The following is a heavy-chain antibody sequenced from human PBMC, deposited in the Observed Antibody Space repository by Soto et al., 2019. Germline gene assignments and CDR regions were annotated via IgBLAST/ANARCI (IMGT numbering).Heavy chain of an antibody. J-gene: IGHJ2*01. CDR1: GGTFSSYA. D-gene: IGHD2-15*01. Sequence: QVQLVQSGAEVKKPGSSVKVSCKASGGTFSSYAISWVRQAPGQGLEWMGGIIPIFGTANYEQKFQCRVTITADESTSTAYMGLSSLRSEDTAVYYCARVVTVVKSFHYWYFDLWGRGTLVTVSS. CDR3: ARVVTVVKSFHYWYFDL. CDR2: IIPIFGTA. V-gene: IGHV1-69*12.